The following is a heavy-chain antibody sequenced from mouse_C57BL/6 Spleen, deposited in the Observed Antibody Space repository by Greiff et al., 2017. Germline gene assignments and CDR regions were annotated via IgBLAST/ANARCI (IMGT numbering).Heavy chain of an antibody. CDR3: ARERANWDYFDY. V-gene: IGHV3-6*01. D-gene: IGHD4-1*01. J-gene: IGHJ2*01. CDR2: ISYDGSN. CDR1: GYSITSGYY. Sequence: EVQRVESGPGLVKPSQSLSLTCSVTGYSITSGYYWNWIRQFPGNKLEWMGYISYDGSNNYNPSLKNRISITRDTSKNQFFLKLNSVTTEDTATYYCARERANWDYFDYWGQGTTLTVSS.